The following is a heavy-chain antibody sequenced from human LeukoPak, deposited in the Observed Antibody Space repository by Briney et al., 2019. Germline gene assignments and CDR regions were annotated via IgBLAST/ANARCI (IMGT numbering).Heavy chain of an antibody. CDR2: IRTKANSYAT. Sequence: PGGSLRLSCAASGFIFSGSAMHWVRQASGKGLEWVGRIRTKANSYATTYAASVKGRFTISRDDSENTAYLQMNSLKTEDTAVYYCTGHQGAGGSGVDYWGQGTLVTVSS. V-gene: IGHV3-73*01. CDR1: GFIFSGSA. J-gene: IGHJ4*02. D-gene: IGHD2-15*01. CDR3: TGHQGAGGSGVDY.